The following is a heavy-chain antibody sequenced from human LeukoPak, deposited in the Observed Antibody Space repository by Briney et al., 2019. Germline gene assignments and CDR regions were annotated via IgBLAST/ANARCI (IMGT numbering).Heavy chain of an antibody. D-gene: IGHD1-26*01. CDR1: GFTFSSYW. V-gene: IGHV3-30*18. J-gene: IGHJ6*02. CDR3: AKREVSPGYYYGMDV. CDR2: ISYDGSNK. Sequence: GGSLRLSCAASGFTFSSYWMTWVRQAPGKGLEWVAVISYDGSNKYYADSVKGRFTISRDNPKNTLYLQMNSLRAEDTAVYYCAKREVSPGYYYGMDVWGQGTTVTVSS.